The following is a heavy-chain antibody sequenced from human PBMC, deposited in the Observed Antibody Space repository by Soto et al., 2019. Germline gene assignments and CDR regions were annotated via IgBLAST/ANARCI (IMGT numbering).Heavy chain of an antibody. CDR2: ISYDGSNK. D-gene: IGHD2-21*01. CDR3: AKDLWSNFDY. J-gene: IGHJ4*02. V-gene: IGHV3-30*18. CDR1: GFTFSSYG. Sequence: QVQLVESGGGVVQPGRSLRLSCAASGFTFSSYGMHWVRQAPGKGLEWVAVISYDGSNKYYADSVKGRFTISRDNSKNTLYRQMNSLIAEDTAVYYCAKDLWSNFDYWGQGTLVTVSS.